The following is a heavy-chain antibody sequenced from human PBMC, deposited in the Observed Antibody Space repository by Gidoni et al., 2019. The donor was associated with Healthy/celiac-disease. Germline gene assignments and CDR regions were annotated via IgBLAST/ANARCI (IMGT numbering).Heavy chain of an antibody. CDR1: GFSLSNARMG. V-gene: IGHV2-26*01. Sequence: QVTLKESGPVLVKPTETLTLTCTVSGFSLSNARMGVSWIRQPPGKALEWLAHIFSNDEKSYSTSLKSRLTISKDTSKSQVVLTMTNMDPVDTATYYCARIRRIQLWLPFWVDYWGQGTLVTVSS. CDR2: IFSNDEK. D-gene: IGHD5-18*01. J-gene: IGHJ4*02. CDR3: ARIRRIQLWLPFWVDY.